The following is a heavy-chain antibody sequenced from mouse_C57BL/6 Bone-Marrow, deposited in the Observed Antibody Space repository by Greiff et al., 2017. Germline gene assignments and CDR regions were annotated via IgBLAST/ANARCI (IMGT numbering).Heavy chain of an antibody. CDR3: ARRGDGYDGAWFAY. V-gene: IGHV1-59*01. CDR1: GYTFTSYW. D-gene: IGHD2-2*01. CDR2: IDPSDSYT. Sequence: QVQLQQPGAELVRPGTSVKLSCKASGYTFTSYWMHWVKQRPGQGLEWIGVIDPSDSYTNYNQKFKGKATLTVDTSSSTAYRQLSSLTSEDSAVYYCARRGDGYDGAWFAYWGQGTLVTVSA. J-gene: IGHJ3*01.